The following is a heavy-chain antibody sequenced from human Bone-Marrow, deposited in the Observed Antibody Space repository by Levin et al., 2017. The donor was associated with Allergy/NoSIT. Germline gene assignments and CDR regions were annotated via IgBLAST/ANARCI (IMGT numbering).Heavy chain of an antibody. CDR3: VKDISGAGSNFDH. J-gene: IGHJ4*02. V-gene: IGHV3-9*01. D-gene: IGHD6-19*01. CDR2: ITWNRGKK. Sequence: SLKISCAVSGFNVDDYAMHWVRQAPGKGLEWVSGITWNRGKKDYADSVMGRFTISRDSVKNSLYLEMNSLRGEDTALYYCVKDISGAGSNFDHWGQGTLVTVSS. CDR1: GFNVDDYA.